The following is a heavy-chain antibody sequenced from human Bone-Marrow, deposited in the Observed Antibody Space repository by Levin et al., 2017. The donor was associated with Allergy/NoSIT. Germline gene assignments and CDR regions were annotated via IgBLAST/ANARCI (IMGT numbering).Heavy chain of an antibody. CDR1: GGTFSSYT. Sequence: KISCKVSGGTFSSYTLSWVRQAPGQGLEWMGGIIPIFCTTNYPQKFQGRVTITADASTGTAHMELSNLRSEDTAVYFCAHLLGGYEDYDEGLGFDYWGQGTLVTVSS. V-gene: IGHV1-69*01. CDR3: AHLLGGYEDYDEGLGFDY. J-gene: IGHJ4*02. CDR2: IIPIFCTT. D-gene: IGHD5-12*01.